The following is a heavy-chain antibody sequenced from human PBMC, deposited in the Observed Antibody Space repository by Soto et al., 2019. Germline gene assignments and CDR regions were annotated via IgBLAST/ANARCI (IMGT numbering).Heavy chain of an antibody. V-gene: IGHV4-59*01. Sequence: SETLSLTCTVSGGSISGYYWSWIRQPPGKGPGWIGYIFYGGSTNHNPSLNGRVTMSVDTSKNYFSLRLSSVTAADTAVYYCARSGNSNGLVFDYWGQGTVVTVSS. D-gene: IGHD5-18*01. CDR3: ARSGNSNGLVFDY. CDR1: GGSISGYY. J-gene: IGHJ4*02. CDR2: IFYGGST.